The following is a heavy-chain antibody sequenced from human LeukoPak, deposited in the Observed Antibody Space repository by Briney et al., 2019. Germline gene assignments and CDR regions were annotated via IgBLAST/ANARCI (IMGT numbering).Heavy chain of an antibody. D-gene: IGHD3-10*01. V-gene: IGHV1-18*01. CDR3: ASSGSGSYWTQYY. CDR2: ISAYNGNT. Sequence: GASVKVSCKASGYTFTSYGISWVRQAPGQGLEWMGWISAYNGNTNYAQKLQGRVTMTTDTPTSTAYMELRSLISDDTAVYYCASSGSGSYWTQYYWGQGTLVTVSS. CDR1: GYTFTSYG. J-gene: IGHJ4*02.